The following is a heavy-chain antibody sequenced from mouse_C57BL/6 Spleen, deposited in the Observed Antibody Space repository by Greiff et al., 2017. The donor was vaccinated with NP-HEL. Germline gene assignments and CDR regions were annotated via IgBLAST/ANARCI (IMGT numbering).Heavy chain of an antibody. V-gene: IGHV14-4*01. CDR2: IDPENGDT. Sequence: DVKLQESGAELVRPGASVKLSCTASGFNIKDDYMHWVKQRPEQGLEWIGWIDPENGDTEYASKFQGKATITADTSSNTAYLQLSSLTSEDTAVYYCTSYDYDEGDYWGQGTTLTVSS. CDR1: GFNIKDDY. CDR3: TSYDYDEGDY. D-gene: IGHD2-4*01. J-gene: IGHJ2*01.